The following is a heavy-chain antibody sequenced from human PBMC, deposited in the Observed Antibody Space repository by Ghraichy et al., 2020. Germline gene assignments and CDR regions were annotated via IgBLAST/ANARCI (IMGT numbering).Heavy chain of an antibody. J-gene: IGHJ3*02. Sequence: GESLNISCAASGFTFSSYWMSWVRQAPGKGLEWVANIKQDGSEKYYVDSVKGRFTISRDNAKNSLYLQMNSLRAEDTAVYYCARDVGGTTVVTPGDAFDIWGQGTMVTVSS. CDR1: GFTFSSYW. CDR2: IKQDGSEK. D-gene: IGHD4-23*01. V-gene: IGHV3-7*01. CDR3: ARDVGGTTVVTPGDAFDI.